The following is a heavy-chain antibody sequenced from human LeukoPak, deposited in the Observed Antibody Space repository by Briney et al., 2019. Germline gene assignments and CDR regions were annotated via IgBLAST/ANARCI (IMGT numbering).Heavy chain of an antibody. Sequence: GGSLRLSCAASGFTISDKYMCWVRQAPGKGLEWISAIYSGGNTYYTNSVKGRFIISRDSSKNAMYLQMNGLTDEDTAVYYCARPAAALTTISIFGVAPPDYWGQGTLVTVSS. D-gene: IGHD3-3*01. J-gene: IGHJ4*02. CDR2: IYSGGNT. CDR3: ARPAAALTTISIFGVAPPDY. CDR1: GFTISDKY. V-gene: IGHV3-53*01.